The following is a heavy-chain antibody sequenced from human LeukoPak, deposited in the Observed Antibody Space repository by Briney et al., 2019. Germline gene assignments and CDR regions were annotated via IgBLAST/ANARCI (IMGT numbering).Heavy chain of an antibody. V-gene: IGHV3-7*01. CDR1: GFNFRYFW. D-gene: IGHD6-19*01. Sequence: HPGGSLRLSCLGSGFNFRYFWMSWVRQAPGKGLEWVANINHDGRETYYADSVKGRFTISRDNSKNTLYLQMNSLRAEDTAVYYCAKGGTSSGWYFFDYWGQGTLVTVSS. CDR3: AKGGTSSGWYFFDY. CDR2: INHDGRET. J-gene: IGHJ4*02.